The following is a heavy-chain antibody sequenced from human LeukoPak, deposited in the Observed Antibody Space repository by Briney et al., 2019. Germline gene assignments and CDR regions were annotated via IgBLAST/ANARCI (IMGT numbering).Heavy chain of an antibody. V-gene: IGHV1-46*01. CDR1: GYTFTSHY. CDR2: INPSGGST. Sequence: ASVKVSCKASGYTFTSHYFHWVRQAPGQGLEWMGIINPSGGSTSYAQKFQGRVTMTRDTSTSTVYMELSSLRSEDTAVYYCARTRIAVADYYYYYGMDVWGQGTTVTVSS. D-gene: IGHD6-19*01. CDR3: ARTRIAVADYYYYYGMDV. J-gene: IGHJ6*02.